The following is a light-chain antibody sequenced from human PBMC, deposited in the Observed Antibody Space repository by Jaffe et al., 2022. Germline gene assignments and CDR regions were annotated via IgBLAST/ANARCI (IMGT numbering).Light chain of an antibody. V-gene: IGKV1-39*01. CDR2: AAS. CDR3: QQSYRSPLT. Sequence: DIRMTQSPSSLSASVGDRVTITCRASQSISRYSNWYQQKPGKAPKLLIYAASSLQSGVPSRFSGSGSGTDFTLTISSLQPEDFATYYCQQSYRSPLTFGGGTKMQIK. CDR1: QSISRY. J-gene: IGKJ4*01.